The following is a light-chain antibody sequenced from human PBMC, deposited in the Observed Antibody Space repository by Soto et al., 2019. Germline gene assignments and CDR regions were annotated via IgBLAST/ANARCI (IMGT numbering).Light chain of an antibody. Sequence: EKVMTQSPATLSVSPGERATLSCRASQSVRSNLAWYQQKPGQAPRLLIYAASTRASGIPDRFSGSGSGTDFPLTISRLEPEDFAVYYCQQYGRSLLFGGGIKGDIK. J-gene: IGKJ4*01. CDR2: AAS. CDR1: QSVRSN. V-gene: IGKV3-20*01. CDR3: QQYGRSLL.